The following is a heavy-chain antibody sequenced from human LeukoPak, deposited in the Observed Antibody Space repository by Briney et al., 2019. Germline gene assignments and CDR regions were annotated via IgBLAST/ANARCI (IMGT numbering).Heavy chain of an antibody. CDR2: IKQDGSEK. Sequence: GGSLRLSCAASGFTFSSYWMSWVRQAPGKGLEWVANIKQDGSEKYYVDSVKGRFTISRDNAKNSLYLQMNSLRAEDTAVYYCARDPASEGSYYDSSGSYYYGMDVCGQGTTVTVSS. CDR1: GFTFSSYW. D-gene: IGHD3-22*01. V-gene: IGHV3-7*01. CDR3: ARDPASEGSYYDSSGSYYYGMDV. J-gene: IGHJ6*02.